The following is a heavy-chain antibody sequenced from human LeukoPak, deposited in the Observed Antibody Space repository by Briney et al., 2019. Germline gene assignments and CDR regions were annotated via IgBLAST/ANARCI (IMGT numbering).Heavy chain of an antibody. CDR1: GFTFSSYE. V-gene: IGHV3-7*01. J-gene: IGHJ4*02. CDR3: AKGRPLLWFGGAFDY. CDR2: IKQDGSEK. D-gene: IGHD3-10*01. Sequence: PGGSLRLSCAASGFTFSSYEMNWVRQAPGKGLEWVANIKQDGSEKYYVDSVKGRFTISRDNAKNSLYLQMNSLRAEDTAVYYCAKGRPLLWFGGAFDYWGQGTLVTVSS.